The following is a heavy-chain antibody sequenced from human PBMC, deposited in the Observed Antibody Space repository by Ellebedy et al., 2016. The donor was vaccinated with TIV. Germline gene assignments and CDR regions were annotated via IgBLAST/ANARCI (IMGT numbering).Heavy chain of an antibody. CDR1: GYTFTSYD. CDR2: MNPNSGNT. Sequence: AASVKVSCKASGYTFTSYDINWVRQATGQGLEWMGWMNPNSGNTGYAQKFQGRVTMTRNTSISTACMELSSLRSEDTAVYYCARGALTTPLPDYWGQGTLVTVSS. J-gene: IGHJ4*02. D-gene: IGHD4-17*01. V-gene: IGHV1-8*01. CDR3: ARGALTTPLPDY.